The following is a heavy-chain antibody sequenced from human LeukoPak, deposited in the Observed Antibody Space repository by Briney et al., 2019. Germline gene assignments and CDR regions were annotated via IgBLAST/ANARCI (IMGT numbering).Heavy chain of an antibody. Sequence: SGTLSLTCTVSGGSISSSSYSWGWIRQPPGKGLEWIGSIYYSGSTYYNPSLRSRVTIFVDTSKNQSSLKLSSVTAADTAVYYCARPLSLGYCSGGSCYGRGAWFDRWGQGTLVTVSS. CDR2: IYYSGST. CDR3: ARPLSLGYCSGGSCYGRGAWFDR. D-gene: IGHD2-15*01. CDR1: GGSISSSSYS. J-gene: IGHJ5*02. V-gene: IGHV4-39*01.